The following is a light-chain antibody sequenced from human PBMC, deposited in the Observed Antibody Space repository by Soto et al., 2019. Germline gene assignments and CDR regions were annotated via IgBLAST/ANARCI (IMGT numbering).Light chain of an antibody. J-gene: IGKJ1*01. Sequence: EIVLTQSPAILSLSPGEKATLSCRASQSVSGSLGWYQQKPGQAPRLIIYDASVRATGIPARFSGSGSGTDFTLTISRLEPEDIAVFYCQQYGSSPWTFGQGTKVEIK. CDR3: QQYGSSPWT. CDR1: QSVSGS. V-gene: IGKV3-20*01. CDR2: DAS.